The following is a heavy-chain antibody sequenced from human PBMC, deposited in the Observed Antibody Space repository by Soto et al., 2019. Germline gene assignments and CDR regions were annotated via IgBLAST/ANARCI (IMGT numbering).Heavy chain of an antibody. Sequence: QITLKESGPTLGKPTQTLTLTCTFSGFSLSTRGVGVGWIRQPPGTALEWLALIYWDDDEGYSPSLKSRLTPTNDTSKNHVVLTMTNMDPLDTATYYCAHRPRGYSYHFDYWGQGTLVTVSS. D-gene: IGHD5-18*01. J-gene: IGHJ4*02. CDR3: AHRPRGYSYHFDY. V-gene: IGHV2-5*02. CDR1: GFSLSTRGVG. CDR2: IYWDDDE.